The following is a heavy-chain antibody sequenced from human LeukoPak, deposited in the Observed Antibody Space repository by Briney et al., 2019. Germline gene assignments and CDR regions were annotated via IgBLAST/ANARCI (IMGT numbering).Heavy chain of an antibody. CDR3: ARGRRWLQPPSFDY. V-gene: IGHV4-34*01. J-gene: IGHJ4*02. CDR1: GGSFSGYY. CDR2: INHSGST. Sequence: SETLSLTCAVYGGSFSGYYWSWIRQPPGKGLEWIGEINHSGSTNYNPSLKSRVTISVDTSKNQFSLKLSSVTAADTAVYYCARGRRWLQPPSFDYWGQGTLVTVSS. D-gene: IGHD5-24*01.